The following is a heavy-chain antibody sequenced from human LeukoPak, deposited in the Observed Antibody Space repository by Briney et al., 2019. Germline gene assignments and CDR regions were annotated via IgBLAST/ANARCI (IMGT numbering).Heavy chain of an antibody. CDR1: GYSFTSYW. CDR2: ICPGDSDT. V-gene: IGHV5-51*01. J-gene: IGHJ6*03. Sequence: GESLKISCKGSGYSFTSYWIGWVRQMPGKGLEWMGIICPGDSDTRYSPSFQGQVTISADKSISTAYLQWSSLKASDTAMYYCARVPYDFWSGYPDLYYYYYYMDVWGKGTTVTVSS. D-gene: IGHD3-3*01. CDR3: ARVPYDFWSGYPDLYYYYYYMDV.